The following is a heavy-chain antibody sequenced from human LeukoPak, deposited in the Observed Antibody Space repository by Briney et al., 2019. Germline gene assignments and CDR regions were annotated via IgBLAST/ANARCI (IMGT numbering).Heavy chain of an antibody. Sequence: SQTLSLTCTVSAGSISSGGYYWSWIRQHPGKGVEGIGYSNYSGSTYYNPSLKRRVTISVDTSKNQFALHMISVSAADAAVYYCARGHTYYDILTCYSPHKPLLIWGQGTLVTVSS. CDR1: AGSISSGGYY. CDR3: ARGHTYYDILTCYSPHKPLLI. CDR2: SNYSGST. V-gene: IGHV4-31*03. D-gene: IGHD3-9*01. J-gene: IGHJ4*02.